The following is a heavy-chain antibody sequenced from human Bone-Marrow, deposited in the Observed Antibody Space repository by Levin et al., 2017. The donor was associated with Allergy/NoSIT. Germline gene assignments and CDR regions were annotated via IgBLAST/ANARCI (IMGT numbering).Heavy chain of an antibody. V-gene: IGHV3-30*18. J-gene: IGHJ4*02. D-gene: IGHD2-15*01. CDR1: GFTFSTYG. Sequence: GESLKISCAASGFTFSTYGMHWVRQAPGKGLEWVAIISNDGSNKYYADPVKGRFTISRDNSKNTLFLQMSSLGAEDTAVYYCAKDSGCSGGSCHWDFDYWGQGTLVTVSS. CDR3: AKDSGCSGGSCHWDFDY. CDR2: ISNDGSNK.